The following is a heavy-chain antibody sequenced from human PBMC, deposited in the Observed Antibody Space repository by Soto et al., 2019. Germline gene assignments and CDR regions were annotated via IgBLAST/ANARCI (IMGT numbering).Heavy chain of an antibody. CDR3: AKDSVYSSREYYGMDV. J-gene: IGHJ6*02. V-gene: IGHV3-30*18. D-gene: IGHD6-13*01. CDR1: GFTFSSYG. Sequence: SLRLSCAASGFTFSSYGMHWVRQAPGKGLEWVAVISYDGSNKYYADSVKDRFTISRDNSKNTLYLQMNSLRAEDTAVYYCAKDSVYSSREYYGMDVWGQGTKVTVYS. CDR2: ISYDGSNK.